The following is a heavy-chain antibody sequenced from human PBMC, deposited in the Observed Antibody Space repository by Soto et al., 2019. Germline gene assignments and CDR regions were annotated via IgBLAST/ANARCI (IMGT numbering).Heavy chain of an antibody. CDR1: GFGFDSVA. CDR3: AKALWFRQSSHSFDF. D-gene: IGHD3-10*01. V-gene: IGHV3-23*01. Sequence: PGGSLRLSCVGSGFGFDSVAMSWVRQAPGKGLEWVSGIGGSGGATVYADSVKGRFTISRDNSRNTLYLQMNFLRGGDTAVYYFAKALWFRQSSHSFDFCGQATLVTLSS. CDR2: IGGSGGAT. J-gene: IGHJ4*02.